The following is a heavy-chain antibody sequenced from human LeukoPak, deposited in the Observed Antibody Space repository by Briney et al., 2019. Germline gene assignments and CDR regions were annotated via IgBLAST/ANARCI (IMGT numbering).Heavy chain of an antibody. CDR3: ARGIGY. CDR2: IYSGGST. D-gene: IGHD2/OR15-2a*01. CDR1: GFTFSAFA. V-gene: IGHV3-53*01. Sequence: GGSLRLSCAASGFTFSAFAMHWVRQAPGKGLEWVSVIYSGGSTYYADSVKGRFTISRDNSKNTLYLQMNSLRAEDTAVYYCARGIGYWGQGTLVTVSS. J-gene: IGHJ4*02.